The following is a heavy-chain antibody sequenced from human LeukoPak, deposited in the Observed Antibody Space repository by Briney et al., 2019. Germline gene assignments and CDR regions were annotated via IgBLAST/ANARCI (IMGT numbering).Heavy chain of an antibody. J-gene: IGHJ4*02. V-gene: IGHV3-23*01. CDR3: AKRGATTVITSYFDY. Sequence: PGGSLRLSCGASGFTFSSYAMSWVRQARGKGVGWVSAISGTCCSTYYADSVKGRFTISRDNSKNTVYLQMNSLRGDDTAVYYCAKRGATTVITSYFDYWGQGTLVTVSS. CDR2: ISGTCCST. D-gene: IGHD4-11*01. CDR1: GFTFSSYA.